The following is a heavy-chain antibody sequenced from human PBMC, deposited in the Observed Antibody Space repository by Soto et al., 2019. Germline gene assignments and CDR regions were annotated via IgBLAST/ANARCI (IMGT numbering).Heavy chain of an antibody. V-gene: IGHV3-66*01. D-gene: IGHD2-2*01. CDR2: IYSGDST. J-gene: IGHJ6*02. Sequence: GGSLRLSCAASGFTVSSIYMSWVRQAPGKGLEWVSVIYSGDSTYYADSVKGRFTISRDSSENTLYLQMSSLRSEDTAVYYCAADIVVVPAASLRYYYGMDVWGQGTTVTVSS. CDR1: GFTVSSIY. CDR3: AADIVVVPAASLRYYYGMDV.